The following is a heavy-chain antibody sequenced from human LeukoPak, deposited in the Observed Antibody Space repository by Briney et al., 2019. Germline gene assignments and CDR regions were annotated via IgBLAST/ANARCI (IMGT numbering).Heavy chain of an antibody. D-gene: IGHD1-1*01. CDR1: GDSVSINSVA. CDR3: ARAVIGTTRYFES. V-gene: IGHV6-1*01. CDR2: TYCRSKWNY. Sequence: SQTLSLTCAISGDSVSINSVAYNWIRQSPSRGLEWLGRTYCRSKWNYEYAVSVRSRITVNLDTSKNQFSLQLNSVTPDDTAVYYCARAVIGTTRYFESWGQGTLVTVSS. J-gene: IGHJ4*02.